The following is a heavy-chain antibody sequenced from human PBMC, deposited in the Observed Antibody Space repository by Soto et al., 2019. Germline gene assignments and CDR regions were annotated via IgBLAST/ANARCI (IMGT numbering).Heavy chain of an antibody. V-gene: IGHV5-51*01. J-gene: IGHJ3*02. CDR3: ARLSSGYYYDSAFHI. D-gene: IGHD3-22*01. CDR2: VYPGDSDT. CDR1: GYSFTSYW. Sequence: EVQLVQSGVEVKKAGESLKISCKGSGYSFTSYWIGWVRQMPGKGLEWMGIVYPGDSDTRYSPSFQGQVTISADKSISTAYLQWSSLKASDTAMYYCARLSSGYYYDSAFHIWGQGTMVTVSS.